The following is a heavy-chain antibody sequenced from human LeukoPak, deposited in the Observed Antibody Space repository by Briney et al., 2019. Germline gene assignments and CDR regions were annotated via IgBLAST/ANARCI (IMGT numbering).Heavy chain of an antibody. CDR3: ARGMGISSY. CDR2: IYYSGST. D-gene: IGHD7-27*01. V-gene: IGHV4-59*01. CDR1: GGSISSYY. Sequence: PSETLSLTCTVSGGSISSYYWSWIRQPPGKGLEWIGYIYYSGSTKYKPSLKSRVTISVDTSKNQFSLKLNSVTAADTAVYYCARGMGISSYWGQGTLVTASS. J-gene: IGHJ4*02.